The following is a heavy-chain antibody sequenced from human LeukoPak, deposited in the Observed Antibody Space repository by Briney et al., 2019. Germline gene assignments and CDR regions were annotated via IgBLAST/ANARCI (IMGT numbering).Heavy chain of an antibody. Sequence: AASVTVSFKASGYTFTRYAMHWVRQAPGQRLEWMGWINAGNGNTKYSQKFQGRVTITRDTSASTAYMELSSLRSEDTAVYYCATLAVAGRWGQGTLVTVSS. CDR1: GYTFTRYA. D-gene: IGHD6-19*01. CDR3: ATLAVAGR. V-gene: IGHV1-3*01. CDR2: INAGNGNT. J-gene: IGHJ4*02.